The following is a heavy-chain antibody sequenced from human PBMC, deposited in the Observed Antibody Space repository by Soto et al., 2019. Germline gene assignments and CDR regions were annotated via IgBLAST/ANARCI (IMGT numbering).Heavy chain of an antibody. CDR2: ISYDGSNK. CDR1: GFTFSSYG. V-gene: IGHV3-30*18. D-gene: IGHD3-10*01. J-gene: IGHJ6*02. Sequence: QVQLVESGGGVVQPGRSLRLSCAASGFTFSSYGMHWVRQAPGKGLGWVAVISYDGSNKYYADSVKGRFTISRDNSKNTLYLQMNSLRAEDTAVYYCAKDQLRGVRGVITYYYGMDVWGQGTTVTDSS. CDR3: AKDQLRGVRGVITYYYGMDV.